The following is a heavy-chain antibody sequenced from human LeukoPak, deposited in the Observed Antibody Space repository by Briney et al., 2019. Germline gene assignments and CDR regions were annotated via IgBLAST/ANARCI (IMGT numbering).Heavy chain of an antibody. J-gene: IGHJ4*02. V-gene: IGHV4-4*07. Sequence: SETLSLTCTVSGGSISSYYWSWIRQPPGTGLEWIGRIYTSGSTNYNPSLKSRVTMSVDTSKNQFSLKLSSVTAADTAVYYCARGYGDYASFDYWGQGTLVTVSS. CDR1: GGSISSYY. CDR3: ARGYGDYASFDY. D-gene: IGHD4-17*01. CDR2: IYTSGST.